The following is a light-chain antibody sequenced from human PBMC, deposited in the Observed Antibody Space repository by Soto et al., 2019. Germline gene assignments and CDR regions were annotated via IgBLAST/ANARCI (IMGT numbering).Light chain of an antibody. CDR3: QQRSNWLT. J-gene: IGKJ4*01. V-gene: IGKV3D-11*02. CDR2: DAS. Sequence: VLTQSPGTLSLSPGDSATLSCRASQSVSSSYLAWYQQKPGQAPRLLIYDASNRATGIQARFSGSGPGTDFTLTISSLEPEDFAVYYCQQRSNWLTCGGGTKVDIK. CDR1: QSVSSSY.